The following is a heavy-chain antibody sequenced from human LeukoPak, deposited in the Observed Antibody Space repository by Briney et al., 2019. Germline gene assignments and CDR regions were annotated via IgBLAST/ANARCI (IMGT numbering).Heavy chain of an antibody. D-gene: IGHD6-19*01. J-gene: IGHJ4*02. CDR2: IYSGGST. Sequence: PGRSLRLSCAASGFTFDDYAMHWVRQAPGKGLEWVSVIYSGGSTYYADSVKGRFTISRDNSKNTLYLQMNSLRAEDTAVYYCARGSGPTPTDYWGQGTLVTVSS. CDR3: ARGSGPTPTDY. CDR1: GFTFDDYA. V-gene: IGHV3-66*01.